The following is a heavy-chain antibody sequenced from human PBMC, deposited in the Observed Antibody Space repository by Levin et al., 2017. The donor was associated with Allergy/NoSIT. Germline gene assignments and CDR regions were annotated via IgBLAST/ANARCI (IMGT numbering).Heavy chain of an antibody. J-gene: IGHJ4*02. V-gene: IGHV3-48*03. D-gene: IGHD6-13*01. CDR2: ISSSGTTI. CDR1: GFAFSGFE. Sequence: GGSLRLSCSASGFAFSGFEMSWVRQAPGKGLEWVSYISSSGTTIYYADSVKGRFTISRDNAKNLVYLQMNSLRAEDTAMYYWTRVSRIAATANWFDDWGPGTRLTVSS. CDR3: TRVSRIAATANWFDD.